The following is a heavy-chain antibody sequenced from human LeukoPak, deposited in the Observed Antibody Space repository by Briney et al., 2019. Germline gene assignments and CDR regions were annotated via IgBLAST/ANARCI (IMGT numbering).Heavy chain of an antibody. CDR3: ARDGYCGSGSGGYFQH. V-gene: IGHV1-2*02. CDR2: INPNSGGT. D-gene: IGHD3-10*01. J-gene: IGHJ1*01. Sequence: ASVKVSCKASGYTFTDYYMEWVRQAPGQGLEWMGWINPNSGGTSYAQKFQGRVTMTRDTSTSTVYMELSSLRSEDTAVYYCARDGYCGSGSGGYFQHWGQGTLVTVSS. CDR1: GYTFTDYY.